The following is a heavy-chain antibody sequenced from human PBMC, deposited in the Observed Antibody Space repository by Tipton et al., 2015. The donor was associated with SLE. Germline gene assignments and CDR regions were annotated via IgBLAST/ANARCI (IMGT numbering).Heavy chain of an antibody. Sequence: SLRLSCAASGFTFSSCAMHWVRQAPGKGLEWVAVISYDGSNKYYADSVKGRFTISRDTSKNTLYLRMNSLRAEDTAVYYCATELRILWGFDHWAQRPLVNVSS. CDR1: GFTFSSCA. J-gene: IGHJ4*01. CDR2: ISYDGSNK. CDR3: ATELRILWGFDH. D-gene: IGHD7-27*01. V-gene: IGHV3-30*04.